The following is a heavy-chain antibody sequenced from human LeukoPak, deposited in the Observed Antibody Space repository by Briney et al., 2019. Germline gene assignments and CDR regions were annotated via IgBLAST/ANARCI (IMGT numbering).Heavy chain of an antibody. J-gene: IGHJ4*02. CDR1: GFTLSNAW. Sequence: GGSLRLSCAASGFTLSNAWMSWARQAPGKGLEWVGRIQRKTDGGTTDYAAPVKGRFTISRDDSKNTLYLQMTSLKTEDTAVYYCTTENIVATIGDFWGQGTLVTVSS. V-gene: IGHV3-15*01. CDR2: IQRKTDGGTT. CDR3: TTENIVATIGDF. D-gene: IGHD5-12*01.